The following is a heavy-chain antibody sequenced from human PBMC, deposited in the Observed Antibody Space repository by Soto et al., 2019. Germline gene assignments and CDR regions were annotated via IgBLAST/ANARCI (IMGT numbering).Heavy chain of an antibody. CDR3: ARLARGYSYGYDFDY. D-gene: IGHD5-18*01. J-gene: IGHJ4*02. CDR2: IYYSGST. CDR1: GGSISSSSYY. Sequence: QLQLQESGPGLVKPSETLSLTCTVSGGSISSSSYYWGWIRQPPGKGLEWIGSIYYSGSTYYNPSLKSRVTISVDTSKNQFSLKLSSVTAADTAVYYCARLARGYSYGYDFDYWGQGTLVTVSS. V-gene: IGHV4-39*01.